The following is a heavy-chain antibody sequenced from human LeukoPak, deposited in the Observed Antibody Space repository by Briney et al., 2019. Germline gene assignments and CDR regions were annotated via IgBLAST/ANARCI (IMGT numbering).Heavy chain of an antibody. Sequence: GGSLRLSFTASGFTFSSYAMSWVRQAPGKGLDWVSVFSAAASTSYADSVKGRFTISRDNSQNTLYLQMNSLRAEDAAVYYCAKGTEYSSSWYKEALDYWGQGALVTVSS. CDR1: GFTFSSYA. CDR2: FSAAAST. V-gene: IGHV3-23*01. D-gene: IGHD6-13*01. J-gene: IGHJ4*02. CDR3: AKGTEYSSSWYKEALDY.